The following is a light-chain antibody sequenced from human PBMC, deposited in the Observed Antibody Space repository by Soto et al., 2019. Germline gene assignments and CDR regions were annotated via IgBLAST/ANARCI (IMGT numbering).Light chain of an antibody. CDR3: MSYTKGADYV. CDR2: EVS. Sequence: QSALTQPPSASGSPGQSVTISCTGTSSDVGGYNHVSWFQQHPGQAPKLMIYEVSARPSGVPNRFSGSKSGNTASLTVSGLQDEDEADYYCMSYTKGADYVFGTGTKVTVL. V-gene: IGLV2-8*01. CDR1: SSDVGGYNH. J-gene: IGLJ1*01.